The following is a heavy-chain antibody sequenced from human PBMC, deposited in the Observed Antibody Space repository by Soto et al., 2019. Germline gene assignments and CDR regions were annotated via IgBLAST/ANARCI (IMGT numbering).Heavy chain of an antibody. Sequence: LRLSCAASGFTFTSYNMNWVRQAPGKELEWVSYISISSSAIYYADSVKGRFTISRDNAKNSLLLQMNSLRVEDTAVYFCAREYYYMDVWGKGTTVTVSS. V-gene: IGHV3-48*01. CDR1: GFTFTSYN. CDR3: AREYYYMDV. CDR2: ISISSSAI. J-gene: IGHJ6*03.